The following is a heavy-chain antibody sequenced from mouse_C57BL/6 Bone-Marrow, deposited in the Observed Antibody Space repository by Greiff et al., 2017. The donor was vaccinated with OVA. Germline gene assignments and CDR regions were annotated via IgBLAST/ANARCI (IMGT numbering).Heavy chain of an antibody. CDR3: ARWSYYSNYENAMDY. CDR2: INPNYGTT. V-gene: IGHV1-39*01. CDR1: GYSFTDYN. J-gene: IGHJ4*01. D-gene: IGHD2-5*01. Sequence: EVKLMESGPELVKPGASVKISCKASGYSFTDYNMNWVKQSNGKSLEWIGVINPNYGTTSYNQKFKGKATLTVDQSSSTAYMQLNSLTSEDSAVYYCARWSYYSNYENAMDYWGQGTSVTVSS.